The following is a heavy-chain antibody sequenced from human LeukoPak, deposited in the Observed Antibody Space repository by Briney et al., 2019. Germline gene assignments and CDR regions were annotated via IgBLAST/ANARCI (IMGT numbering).Heavy chain of an antibody. J-gene: IGHJ4*02. D-gene: IGHD4-17*01. CDR1: GYTFTSYG. Sequence: SVKVSCKASGYTFTSYGISWVRQAPGQGLEWMGGIIPIFGTANYAQKFQGRVTITADESTSTAYMELSSLRSEDTAVYYCARALTTVTTWWLADYWGQGTLVTVSS. V-gene: IGHV1-69*13. CDR3: ARALTTVTTWWLADY. CDR2: IIPIFGTA.